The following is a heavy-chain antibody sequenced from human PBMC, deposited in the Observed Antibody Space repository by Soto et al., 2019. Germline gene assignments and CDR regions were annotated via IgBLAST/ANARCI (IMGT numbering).Heavy chain of an antibody. CDR2: IYYSGST. D-gene: IGHD4-17*01. CDR1: GGSISSYY. Sequence: SETLSLTCTVSGGSISSYYWSWIRQPPGKGLEWIGYIYYSGSTNYNPSLKSRVTISVDTSKNQFSLKLSSVTAADTAVYYCASFYGDYRTGAFDIWGQGTMVTVSS. V-gene: IGHV4-59*01. J-gene: IGHJ3*02. CDR3: ASFYGDYRTGAFDI.